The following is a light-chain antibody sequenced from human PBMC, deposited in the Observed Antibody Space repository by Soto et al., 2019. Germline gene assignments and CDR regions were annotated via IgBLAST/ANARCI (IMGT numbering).Light chain of an antibody. Sequence: SYELTQPPSLAVAPGQTASIACGGNDIGTKSVHWYQQKPGQAPVVVVYDDSDRPLGIPERFSGSNSGNTATLTIRRVEVGDEAEYICQVWDSTSDHYVFGNGTKVTVL. CDR3: QVWDSTSDHYV. J-gene: IGLJ1*01. CDR2: DDS. CDR1: DIGTKS. V-gene: IGLV3-21*02.